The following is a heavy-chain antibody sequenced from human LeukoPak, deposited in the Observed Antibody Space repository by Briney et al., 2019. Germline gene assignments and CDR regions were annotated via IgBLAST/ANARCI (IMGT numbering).Heavy chain of an antibody. D-gene: IGHD3/OR15-3a*01. V-gene: IGHV4-39*01. CDR3: ASLSRGPLRVY. J-gene: IGHJ4*02. CDR1: GGSISSSSYY. Sequence: SETLSLTCTVSGGSISSSSYYWGWIRQPPGKGLEWIGSIYYSGSTYYNPSLKSRVTISVDTSKNQFSLTLSSVTAADTAVYYCASLSRGPLRVYWGQGTLVTVSS. CDR2: IYYSGST.